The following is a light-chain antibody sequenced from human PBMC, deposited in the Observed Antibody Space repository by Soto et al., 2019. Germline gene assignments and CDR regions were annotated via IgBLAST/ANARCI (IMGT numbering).Light chain of an antibody. CDR1: QIVTSDY. CDR2: GAF. J-gene: IGKJ1*01. Sequence: EIVLTQSPGTLSFSPGERVTLSCMASQIVTSDYLAWYHQAPGQAPRLLIYGAFNRATGISDRFSGSGSGTDFTLTISSLQPEDFAVYFCHSYDKWPPGTFGQGTKVDIK. CDR3: HSYDKWPPGT. V-gene: IGKV3-20*01.